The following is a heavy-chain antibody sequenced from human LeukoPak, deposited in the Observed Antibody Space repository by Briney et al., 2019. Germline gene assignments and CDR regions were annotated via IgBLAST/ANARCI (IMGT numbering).Heavy chain of an antibody. CDR1: GFTFSSYW. Sequence: GGSLRLSCAASGFTFSSYWMHWVRHAPGKGLVWVSRINSDGSSTSYADSVKGRFTISRDNAKNTLYLQMNSLRAEDTAVYYCARADIVVVPSDWGQGTLVTVSS. D-gene: IGHD2-2*01. V-gene: IGHV3-74*01. CDR3: ARADIVVVPSD. J-gene: IGHJ4*02. CDR2: INSDGSST.